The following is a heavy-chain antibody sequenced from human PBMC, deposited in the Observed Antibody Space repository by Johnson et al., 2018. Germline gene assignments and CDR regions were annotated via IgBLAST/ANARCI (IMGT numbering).Heavy chain of an antibody. CDR3: TTAHFAITPRDAFDL. V-gene: IGHV3-15*07. J-gene: IGHJ3*01. CDR2: IKSRREGGPL. CDR1: GFTFINAW. Sequence: VQLVESGGGSVRPGGSLRLSCAASGFTFINAWMNWVRQAPGKGLEWVGRIKSRREGGPLDYAAPVKGRFTISRDDSKNMLFLQMNSLRTEDTALYYCTTAHFAITPRDAFDLWGHGTMVTVSS. D-gene: IGHD2-21*01.